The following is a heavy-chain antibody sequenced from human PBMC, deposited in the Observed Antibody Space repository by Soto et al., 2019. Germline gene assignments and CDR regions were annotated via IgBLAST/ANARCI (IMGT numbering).Heavy chain of an antibody. CDR1: GFTVSSNY. CDR3: ASQATVTNPFDP. CDR2: IYSGGST. D-gene: IGHD4-17*01. Sequence: EVQLVESGGGLVQPRGSLRLSCAASGFTVSSNYMSWVRQAPGKGLEWVSVIYSGGSTYYADSVKGRFTISRDNSKNTLYLQMNSLRAEDTAVYYCASQATVTNPFDPWGQGTLVTVSS. J-gene: IGHJ5*02. V-gene: IGHV3-66*04.